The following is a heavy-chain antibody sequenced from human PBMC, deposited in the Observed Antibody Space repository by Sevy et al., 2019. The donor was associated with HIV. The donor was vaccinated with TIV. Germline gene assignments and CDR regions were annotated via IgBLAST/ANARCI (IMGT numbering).Heavy chain of an antibody. J-gene: IGHJ3*02. V-gene: IGHV3-7*03. D-gene: IGHD3-10*01. Sequence: GGSLRLSCAASGFSFSWYWMSWVRQTPEKGLEWVANIKQAGSEKNYVDSVKGRFIISRDNAKNSLYLQMNSLRVEDTAVYYCASKGGSRPIHAFDTWGQGTMVTVSS. CDR2: IKQAGSEK. CDR1: GFSFSWYW. CDR3: ASKGGSRPIHAFDT.